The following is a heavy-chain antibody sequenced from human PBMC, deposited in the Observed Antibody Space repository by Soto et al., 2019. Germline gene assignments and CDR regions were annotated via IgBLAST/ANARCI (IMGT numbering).Heavy chain of an antibody. V-gene: IGHV1-3*01. D-gene: IGHD5-12*01. CDR1: GYTFTCYS. J-gene: IGHJ5*02. CDR3: AKDGGKDGYLGNWFDP. Sequence: ASVKVSFKGSGYTFTCYSMHWVRQAPRQRLEWMGWINAGNGNTKYSQKFLGRVTITRDTSASTAYMELSSLRSDDTAVYYCAKDGGKDGYLGNWFDPWGQGTLVTVSS. CDR2: INAGNGNT.